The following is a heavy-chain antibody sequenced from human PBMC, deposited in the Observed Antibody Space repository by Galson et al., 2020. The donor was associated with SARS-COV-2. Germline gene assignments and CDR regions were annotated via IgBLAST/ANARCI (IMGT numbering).Heavy chain of an antibody. D-gene: IGHD1-26*01. Sequence: SQTLSLTCAVSGGSISSGGYSWSWIRQPPGKGLEWIGYIYFSGSTNYNPSLMSRVTISGDTSKNQFSLNLNSVSAADTAVYYCARGGSYVRNWFDPWGQGTLVTVST. CDR3: ARGGSYVRNWFDP. V-gene: IGHV4-61*08. CDR1: GGSISSGGYS. J-gene: IGHJ5*02. CDR2: IYFSGST.